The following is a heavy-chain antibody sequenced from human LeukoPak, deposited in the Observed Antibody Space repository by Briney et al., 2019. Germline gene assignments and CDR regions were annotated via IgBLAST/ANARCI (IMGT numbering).Heavy chain of an antibody. V-gene: IGHV4-61*02. D-gene: IGHD3-22*01. CDR1: GDSISSGNYY. CDR3: ARGPYYYDSSGAFDI. J-gene: IGHJ3*02. Sequence: SETLSLTCTVSGDSISSGNYYWSWIRQPAGKGLEWIGRIYTSGSTNYNPSLKSRVTISVDTSKNQFSLKLSSVTAADTAVYYCARGPYYYDSSGAFDIWGQGTMVTVSS. CDR2: IYTSGST.